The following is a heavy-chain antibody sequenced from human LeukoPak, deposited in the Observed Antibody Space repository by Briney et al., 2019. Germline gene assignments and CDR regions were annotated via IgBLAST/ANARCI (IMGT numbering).Heavy chain of an antibody. CDR3: ARGYGDEFDY. Sequence: GGSLRLSCAASGFTFSSYAMHWVRQAPGKGLEWVAVISYDGSTKYYADSVKGRFTISRDNAKNTLYLQMNSLRAEDTAVYYCARGYGDEFDYWGQGTLVTVSS. V-gene: IGHV3-30-3*01. J-gene: IGHJ4*02. CDR2: ISYDGSTK. D-gene: IGHD4-17*01. CDR1: GFTFSSYA.